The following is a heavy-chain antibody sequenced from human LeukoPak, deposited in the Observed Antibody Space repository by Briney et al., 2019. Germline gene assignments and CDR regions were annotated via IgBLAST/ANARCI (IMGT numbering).Heavy chain of an antibody. D-gene: IGHD6-6*01. Sequence: SETLSLTCTVSGGSISSYYWSWIRQPPGKGLEWIGYLYYSGSTNYNPSLKSRVTISVDTSKNHFSLKLSSVTAADTAVYYCARDVGARLPGYWGQGILVTVSS. CDR3: ARDVGARLPGY. J-gene: IGHJ4*02. CDR2: LYYSGST. V-gene: IGHV4-59*12. CDR1: GGSISSYY.